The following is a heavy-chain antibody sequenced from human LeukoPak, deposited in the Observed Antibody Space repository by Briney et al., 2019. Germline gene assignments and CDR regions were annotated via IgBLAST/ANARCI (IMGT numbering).Heavy chain of an antibody. Sequence: SETLSLLHTVWGRSISSYDARCVRQPAGKGLEWIGRIYTSGSTNYNPSLKSRVTMSVDTSKNQFSLKLSSVTAGDTSVYYSARREVAVASYFDYWGQGTLVTVSS. CDR1: GRSISSYD. CDR3: ARREVAVASYFDY. CDR2: IYTSGST. V-gene: IGHV4-4*07. D-gene: IGHD6-19*01. J-gene: IGHJ4*02.